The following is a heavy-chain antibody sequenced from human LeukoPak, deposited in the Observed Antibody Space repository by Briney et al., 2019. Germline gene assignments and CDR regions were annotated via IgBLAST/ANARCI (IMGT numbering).Heavy chain of an antibody. CDR3: ARGKYTSFDN. D-gene: IGHD6-6*01. V-gene: IGHV6-1*01. CDR2: TYSRSKWSL. CDR1: GDSIFTNNVA. Sequence: SQTLSLTCAISGDSIFTNNVAWNWIRQSPSRGLEWLGRTYSRSKWSLDYAVSVKSRITINADTSKNQFSLQLSSVTPEDTAVYYCARGKYTSFDNWGQGTLVTVSS. J-gene: IGHJ4*02.